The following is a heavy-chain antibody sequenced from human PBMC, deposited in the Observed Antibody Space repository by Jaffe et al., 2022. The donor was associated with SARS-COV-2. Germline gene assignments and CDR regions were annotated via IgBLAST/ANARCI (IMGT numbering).Heavy chain of an antibody. CDR1: GYTFTSYD. J-gene: IGHJ6*02. V-gene: IGHV1-8*01. CDR2: MNPNSGNT. Sequence: QVQLVQSGAEVKKPGASVKVSCKASGYTFTSYDINWVRQATGQGLEWMGWMNPNSGNTGYAQKFQGRVTMTRNTSISTAYMELSSLRSEDTAVYYCARGHDYGDDLIGEGYYYYYGMDVWGQGTTVTVSS. D-gene: IGHD4-17*01. CDR3: ARGHDYGDDLIGEGYYYYYGMDV.